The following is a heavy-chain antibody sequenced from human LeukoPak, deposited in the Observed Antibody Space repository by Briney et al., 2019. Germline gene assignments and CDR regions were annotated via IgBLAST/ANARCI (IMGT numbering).Heavy chain of an antibody. J-gene: IGHJ4*02. Sequence: PGGSLRLSCAASGFTFSNYWMSWVRQAPGKGLVWVSRINSDGSSRHYADSVKGRFTISRDNAKNTLHLQMTSLRAEDTAVYYCARGGPDSSDYSSLFDYRGRGILVTVSS. V-gene: IGHV3-74*01. CDR2: INSDGSSR. CDR1: GFTFSNYW. CDR3: ARGGPDSSDYSSLFDY. D-gene: IGHD3-22*01.